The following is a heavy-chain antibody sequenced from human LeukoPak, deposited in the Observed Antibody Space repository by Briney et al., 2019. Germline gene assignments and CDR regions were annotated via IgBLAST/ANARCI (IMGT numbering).Heavy chain of an antibody. J-gene: IGHJ4*02. CDR1: GYTFTSYG. Sequence: GASVTVSYKASGYTFTSYGISWVRQAPGQGLEGMGWISAYNGNTNYAQKLQGRVTMTTDTSTSTAYMELRSLRSDDTAVYYCARAPPGIAAAGTGDYWGQGTLVTVSS. D-gene: IGHD6-13*01. CDR2: ISAYNGNT. V-gene: IGHV1-18*01. CDR3: ARAPPGIAAAGTGDY.